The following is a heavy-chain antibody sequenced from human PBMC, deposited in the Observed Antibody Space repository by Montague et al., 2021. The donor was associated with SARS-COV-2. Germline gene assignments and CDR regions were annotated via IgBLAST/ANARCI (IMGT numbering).Heavy chain of an antibody. Sequence: SETLSLTCTVSGGSIRPFYWNWIRQTPEKGLEWIGYIYYSGNTNYNPSLNSRATISVDTSKNQFSLEVTSVTAADTAVYYCARQYYDSSGEDAFDIWGQGAMVTVSS. D-gene: IGHD3-22*01. V-gene: IGHV4-59*08. CDR3: ARQYYDSSGEDAFDI. CDR2: IYYSGNT. J-gene: IGHJ3*02. CDR1: GGSIRPFY.